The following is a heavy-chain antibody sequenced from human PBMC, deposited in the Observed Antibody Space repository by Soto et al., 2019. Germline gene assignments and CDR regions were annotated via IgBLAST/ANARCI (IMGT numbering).Heavy chain of an antibody. CDR3: ARRYSSAFDI. Sequence: PSETLSLTCTVSGGSISSSSYYWAWIRQPPGKGLEWIAYISYSETTNYNPSLKSRVTISVDTSKNQFSLKLSSMTAADTAVYYCARRYSSAFDIWGQGTMVTVS. J-gene: IGHJ3*02. V-gene: IGHV4-61*05. CDR2: ISYSETT. CDR1: GGSISSSSYY. D-gene: IGHD6-13*01.